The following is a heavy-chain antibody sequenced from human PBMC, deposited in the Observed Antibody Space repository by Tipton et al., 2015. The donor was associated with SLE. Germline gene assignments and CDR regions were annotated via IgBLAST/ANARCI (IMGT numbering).Heavy chain of an antibody. CDR2: MNLDGSER. Sequence: SLRLSCEASGFTFSRHWMSWVRLAPGKGLEWVANMNLDGSERYYVGSVKGRFTISRDNAKNSLFLQMDSLRVEDTAVYYCARDKVGPNYYYGVDVWGQGSTVTVSS. J-gene: IGHJ6*01. CDR1: GFTFSRHW. D-gene: IGHD3-16*01. V-gene: IGHV3-7*01. CDR3: ARDKVGPNYYYGVDV.